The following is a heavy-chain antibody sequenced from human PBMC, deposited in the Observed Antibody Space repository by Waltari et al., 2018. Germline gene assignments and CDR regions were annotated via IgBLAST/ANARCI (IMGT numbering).Heavy chain of an antibody. CDR3: AADVKLFGVIDF. J-gene: IGHJ4*02. D-gene: IGHD3-3*01. V-gene: IGHV2-5*02. CDR1: GFSLSSNGVG. CDR2: IYWEDEK. Sequence: QITLKESGPSLVNPTQTLTLTCNFSGFSLSSNGVGVGWIRQPPGKALEWLALIYWEDEKGYSPSLKNKLTITKDASKSQVVLTVTNMDPVDTATYFCAADVKLFGVIDFWGQGILVTVSS.